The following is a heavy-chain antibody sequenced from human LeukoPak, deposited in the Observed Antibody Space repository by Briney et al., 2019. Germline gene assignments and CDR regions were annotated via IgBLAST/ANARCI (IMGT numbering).Heavy chain of an antibody. CDR2: ISGSGGST. J-gene: IGHJ4*02. Sequence: SGGSLRLSCAASGFTFSSYAMSWVRQAPGKGLEWVSAISGSGGSTYYADSVKGRFTISRDNSKNTLYLQMNSLGAEDTAVYYCAKRGRQGLKFDYWGQGTLVTVSS. V-gene: IGHV3-23*01. CDR3: AKRGRQGLKFDY. CDR1: GFTFSSYA.